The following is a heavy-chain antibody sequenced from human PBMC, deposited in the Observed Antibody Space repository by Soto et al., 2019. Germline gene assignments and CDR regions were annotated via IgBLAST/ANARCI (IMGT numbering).Heavy chain of an antibody. CDR1: GYTFTSYY. V-gene: IGHV1-46*01. J-gene: IGHJ4*02. CDR2: INPSGGST. Sequence: VASVKVSCKASGYTFTSYYMHWVRQAPGQGLEWMGIINPSGGSTSYAQKFQGRVTMTRDTSTSTVYMELSSLRSEDTAVYYCARTHSGIASFYYFDYWGQGTLVTVSS. CDR3: ARTHSGIASFYYFDY. D-gene: IGHD6-13*01.